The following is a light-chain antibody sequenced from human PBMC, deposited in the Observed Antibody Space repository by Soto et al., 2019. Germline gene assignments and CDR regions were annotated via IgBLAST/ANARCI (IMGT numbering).Light chain of an antibody. Sequence: DIQMTQSPSTLSASVGDRVIIICRASQSISSWLAWYQQKPGKAPKLLIYKASSLESGVPSRFSGSGSGTEFTLTISSLQPDDFATYYCQQYNSYLWTSGQGNKVEIK. CDR3: QQYNSYLWT. CDR2: KAS. CDR1: QSISSW. J-gene: IGKJ1*01. V-gene: IGKV1-5*03.